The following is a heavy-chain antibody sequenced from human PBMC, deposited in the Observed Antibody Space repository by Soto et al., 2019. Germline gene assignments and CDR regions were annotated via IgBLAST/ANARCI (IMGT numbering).Heavy chain of an antibody. CDR1: GGTFSSYA. Sequence: ASVKVSCKASGGTFSSYAISWVRQAPGQGLEWMGGIIPIFGTANYAQKFQGRVTITADKSTSTAYMELSSLRSEDTAVYYCARVYCSGGSCYYYGMDVWGQGTTVTVSS. J-gene: IGHJ6*02. V-gene: IGHV1-69*06. CDR2: IIPIFGTA. D-gene: IGHD2-15*01. CDR3: ARVYCSGGSCYYYGMDV.